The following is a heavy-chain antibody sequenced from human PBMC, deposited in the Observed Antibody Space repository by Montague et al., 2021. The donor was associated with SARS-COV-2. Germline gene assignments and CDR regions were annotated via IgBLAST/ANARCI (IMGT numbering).Heavy chain of an antibody. J-gene: IGHJ3*02. CDR3: ARGRPVQGSFRHFDSISSGARDI. V-gene: IGHV4-34*01. CDR1: RGSFSNYC. CDR2: INQGGAP. D-gene: IGHD3-9*01. Sequence: SETLSLTCAVSRGSFSNYCWTWIRQSPGKGLEWIGEINQGGAPNYTPSLKSRVTISLDTSKKQISLKLNSVTVADTAVFFCARGRPVQGSFRHFDSISSGARDIWAQGSLVIVSS.